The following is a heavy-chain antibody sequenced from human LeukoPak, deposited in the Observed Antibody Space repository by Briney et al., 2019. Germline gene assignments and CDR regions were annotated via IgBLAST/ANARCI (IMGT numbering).Heavy chain of an antibody. Sequence: GGSLRLSCAASGFTFSNYGMHWVRQAPGKGLEWVGRIKSKTDGGTTDYAAPVKGRFTISRDDSKNTLYLQMNSLKTEDTAVYYCTTDPAVTMTAGGYYYYYMDVWGKGTTVTVSS. V-gene: IGHV3-15*01. J-gene: IGHJ6*03. CDR3: TTDPAVTMTAGGYYYYYMDV. CDR1: GFTFSNYG. CDR2: IKSKTDGGTT. D-gene: IGHD3-22*01.